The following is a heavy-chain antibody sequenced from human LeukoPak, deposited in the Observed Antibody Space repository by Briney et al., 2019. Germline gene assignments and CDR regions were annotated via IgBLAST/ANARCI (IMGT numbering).Heavy chain of an antibody. D-gene: IGHD5-18*01. CDR2: VSSSGSMI. CDR1: GFIFSSYG. J-gene: IGHJ4*02. CDR3: ARDTSMAHVFDY. Sequence: GGSLRLSCATSGFIFSSYGMNWIRQAPGKGPEWVAYVSSSGSMIYYADSVNGRFTISRDNPQSSLFLQMNRLKAEDAAVYYCARDTSMAHVFDYWGQGTLIAVSS. V-gene: IGHV3-48*04.